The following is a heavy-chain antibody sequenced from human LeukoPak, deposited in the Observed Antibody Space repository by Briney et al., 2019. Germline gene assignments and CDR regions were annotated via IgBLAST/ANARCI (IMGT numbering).Heavy chain of an antibody. V-gene: IGHV4-39*07. D-gene: IGHD3-22*01. CDR2: IYYSGST. Sequence: SETLSLTCTVSGGSISSSSYYWGWIRQPPGKGLEWLGHIYYSGSTYYNPSLKSRVTISVDTSKNQFSLRLSSVTAADTAVYYCARERTLNYFDTSGPLDYWGQGTLITVSS. CDR1: GGSISSSSYY. CDR3: ARERTLNYFDTSGPLDY. J-gene: IGHJ4*02.